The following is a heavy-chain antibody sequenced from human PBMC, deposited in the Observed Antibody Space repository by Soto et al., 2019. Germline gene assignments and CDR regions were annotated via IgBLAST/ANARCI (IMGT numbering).Heavy chain of an antibody. CDR2: IFSNDEK. Sequence: QVTLKESGPVLVKPTETLTLTCTVSGFSLSNARMGVSWIRQPPGKALEWLAHIFSNDEKSYSTSLKSRLTISKDTSKSQVVLTMTNMAPVYTATYYCARRQGDIVLGQDNWFDPWGQGTLVTVSS. D-gene: IGHD2-2*01. J-gene: IGHJ5*02. CDR3: ARRQGDIVLGQDNWFDP. CDR1: GFSLSNARMG. V-gene: IGHV2-26*01.